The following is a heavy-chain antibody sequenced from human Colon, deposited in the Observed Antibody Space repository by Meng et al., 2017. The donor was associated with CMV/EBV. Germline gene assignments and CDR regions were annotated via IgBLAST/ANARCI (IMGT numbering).Heavy chain of an antibody. J-gene: IGHJ4*02. CDR3: ARNPFINTDFFDY. CDR2: ISYDGSDK. V-gene: IGHV3-30*03. Sequence: SLKISCAASGFTFGNHIMHWVRQAPGKGLGWVARISYDGSDKFVDSVKVRFTISRDNSKNTLYLQMSNLRPDDTAVYYCARNPFINTDFFDYWGQGALVTVSS. D-gene: IGHD5-18*01. CDR1: GFTFGNHI.